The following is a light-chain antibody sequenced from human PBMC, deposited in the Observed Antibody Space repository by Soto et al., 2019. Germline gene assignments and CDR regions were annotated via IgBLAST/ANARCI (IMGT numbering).Light chain of an antibody. Sequence: DIQMTLSPSTLSSSVGDRVAITCRASQSIGVWLAWYQQKPGRAPKLLIYDASTLQRGVPSRFSGSGSGTEFTLNISSLQPEDFATYYCQQYDISSGTFGQGTKVDIK. CDR2: DAS. CDR1: QSIGVW. J-gene: IGKJ1*01. CDR3: QQYDISSGT. V-gene: IGKV1-5*01.